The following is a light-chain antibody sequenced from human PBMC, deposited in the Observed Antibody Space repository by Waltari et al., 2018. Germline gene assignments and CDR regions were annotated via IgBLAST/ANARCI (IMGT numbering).Light chain of an antibody. CDR3: QQYGSSPLT. CDR2: GAS. Sequence: EIVLTQSPGTLSLSPGERATLSCRASQSVTSSYLAWYQQKPGQAPRLLIYGASSRATGIPDRFSGSESGTDFTLTISRLEPEDFAVYYYQQYGSSPLTFGGGTKVEIK. CDR1: QSVTSSY. J-gene: IGKJ4*01. V-gene: IGKV3-20*01.